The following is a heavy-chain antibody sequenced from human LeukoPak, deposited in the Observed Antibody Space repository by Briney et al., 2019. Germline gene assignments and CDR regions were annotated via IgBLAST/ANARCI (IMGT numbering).Heavy chain of an antibody. CDR3: ARPPNTMVRGRSQNYYYMDV. J-gene: IGHJ6*03. CDR1: GYTFTGYY. Sequence: GASVKVSCKASGYTFTGYYMHWVRQAPGQGLEWMGWINPNSGGTNYAQKFQGWVTMTRDTSISTAYMELSSLRSEDTAVYYCARPPNTMVRGRSQNYYYMDVWGKGTAVTVSS. D-gene: IGHD3-10*01. V-gene: IGHV1-2*04. CDR2: INPNSGGT.